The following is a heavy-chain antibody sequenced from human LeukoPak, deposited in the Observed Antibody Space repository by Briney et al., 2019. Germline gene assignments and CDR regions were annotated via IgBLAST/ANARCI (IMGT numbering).Heavy chain of an antibody. D-gene: IGHD3-16*01. CDR2: IYPGDSDT. V-gene: IGHV5-51*01. CDR3: ARAWGPEGWFDP. CDR1: GYSFTKYW. Sequence: GAYLKISCKASGYSFTKYWIGWVRQIPGKELEWMGIIYPGDSDTRYSPSFQGQVTISADKSISTAYLQWSSLKASDTAMYYCARAWGPEGWFDPWGQGTLVTVSS. J-gene: IGHJ5*02.